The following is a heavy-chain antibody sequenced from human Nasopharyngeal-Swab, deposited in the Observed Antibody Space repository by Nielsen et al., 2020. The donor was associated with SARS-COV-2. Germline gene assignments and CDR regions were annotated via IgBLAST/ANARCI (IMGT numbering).Heavy chain of an antibody. CDR3: AREKKDSGWTSEFDY. CDR1: GGTFSSYA. V-gene: IGHV1-69*13. J-gene: IGHJ4*02. Sequence: SVKVSCKASGGTFSSYAISWVRQAPGQGLVWMGGIIPIFGTANYAQKFQGRVTITADESTSTAYMELSSLRSEDTAVYYCAREKKDSGWTSEFDYWGQGTLVTVSS. D-gene: IGHD6-19*01. CDR2: IIPIFGTA.